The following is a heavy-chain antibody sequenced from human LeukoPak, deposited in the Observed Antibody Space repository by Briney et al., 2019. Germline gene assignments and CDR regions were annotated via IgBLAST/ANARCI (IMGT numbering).Heavy chain of an antibody. Sequence: PGGSLRLSCAASGFTFSSYAMSWVRQAPGKGLEWVSAISGSGGSTYYADSVKGRFTISRDNSRNTLYLQVNSLRAEDTAVYYCAKDVESGRSADYWGQGTLVTVSS. D-gene: IGHD3-10*01. CDR2: ISGSGGST. J-gene: IGHJ4*02. CDR1: GFTFSSYA. CDR3: AKDVESGRSADY. V-gene: IGHV3-23*01.